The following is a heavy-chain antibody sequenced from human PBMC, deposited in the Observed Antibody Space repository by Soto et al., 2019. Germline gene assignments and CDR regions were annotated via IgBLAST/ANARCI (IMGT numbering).Heavy chain of an antibody. CDR1: GFTFSKYS. V-gene: IGHV3-48*02. J-gene: IGHJ6*02. CDR2: ISSGSSTI. D-gene: IGHD3-3*01. Sequence: EVQLVESGGGLVQPGGSLRLSCAASGFTFSKYSMNWVRQAPGKGLEWVSYISSGSSTIYYTDSVKGRFTISRDNAKNSLSLQMNSLRDEDTALYFCARELRSGFYESEYYYLYGMDVWGQGTTVTVSS. CDR3: ARELRSGFYESEYYYLYGMDV.